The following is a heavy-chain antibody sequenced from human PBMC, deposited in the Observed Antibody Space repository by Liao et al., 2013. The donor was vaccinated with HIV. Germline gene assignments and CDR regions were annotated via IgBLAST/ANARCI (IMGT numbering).Heavy chain of an antibody. J-gene: IGHJ4*02. CDR1: GASISSYY. Sequence: QVQLQESGPGLVKPSETLSLTCTVSGASISSYYWTWIRQPAGKGLEWIGRIYTSGSTNYNLSLKSRVTMSVDTSKKQISLKLNSVTAADTAVYYCARENWGAVDYWGQGTLVIVSS. D-gene: IGHD7-27*01. CDR3: ARENWGAVDY. V-gene: IGHV4-4*07. CDR2: IYTSGST.